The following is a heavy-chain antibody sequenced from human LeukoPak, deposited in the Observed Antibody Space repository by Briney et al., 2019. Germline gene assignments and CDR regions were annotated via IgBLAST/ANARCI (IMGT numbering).Heavy chain of an antibody. CDR1: GFTFSSYA. Sequence: PGGSLRLSCAASGFTFSSYAMPWVRQAPGKGLEWVAVISYDGSNKYYADSVKGRFTISRDNSKNTLYLQMNSPRAEDTAVYYCARDGRLREDAFDIWGQGTMVTVSS. J-gene: IGHJ3*02. CDR3: ARDGRLREDAFDI. V-gene: IGHV3-30-3*01. CDR2: ISYDGSNK. D-gene: IGHD5-12*01.